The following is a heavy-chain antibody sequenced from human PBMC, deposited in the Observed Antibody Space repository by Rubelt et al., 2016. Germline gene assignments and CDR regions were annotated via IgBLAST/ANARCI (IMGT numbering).Heavy chain of an antibody. V-gene: IGHV4-4*02. Sequence: QVQLQESGPGLVKPSGTLSLTCAVSGGSISSDDKWTWVRQPPGKELEWIGEIDRSGNTNYNPSLKSRVTTSVEPSKNHISLKRGSGSAAETAVYYCARRGFRRPDYYPLEDWGQGALVTVSS. CDR2: IDRSGNT. CDR3: ARRGFRRPDYYPLED. J-gene: IGHJ1*01. D-gene: IGHD1-26*01. CDR1: GGSISSDDK.